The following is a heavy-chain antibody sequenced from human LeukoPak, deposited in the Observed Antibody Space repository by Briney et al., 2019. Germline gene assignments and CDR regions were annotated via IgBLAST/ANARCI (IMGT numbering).Heavy chain of an antibody. CDR1: GYTFTTYG. J-gene: IGHJ4*02. CDR3: ARDQAYYYDSSGYYGLDY. Sequence: ASVKVSCKASGYTFTTYGISWVRQAPGQGLEWMGWISAYNGNTNYAQKLQGRVTMTTDISTSTVYMELRSLTSDDTAVYYCARDQAYYYDSSGYYGLDYWGQGTLVTVSS. CDR2: ISAYNGNT. V-gene: IGHV1-18*01. D-gene: IGHD3-22*01.